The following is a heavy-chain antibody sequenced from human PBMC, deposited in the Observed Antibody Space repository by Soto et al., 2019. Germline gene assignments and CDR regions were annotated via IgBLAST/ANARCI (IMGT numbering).Heavy chain of an antibody. J-gene: IGHJ4*02. Sequence: QVQLQESGPGLVKPSETLSLTCTVSGGSIKNYYWSWIRQPPGKGLEWIGYIYYRGSTNYNPSLKSRVTISVDTSKNQFSLKLSSVTAADTAVYYCARRYGGNFDYWGQGTLVTVSS. V-gene: IGHV4-59*01. CDR2: IYYRGST. D-gene: IGHD1-26*01. CDR3: ARRYGGNFDY. CDR1: GGSIKNYY.